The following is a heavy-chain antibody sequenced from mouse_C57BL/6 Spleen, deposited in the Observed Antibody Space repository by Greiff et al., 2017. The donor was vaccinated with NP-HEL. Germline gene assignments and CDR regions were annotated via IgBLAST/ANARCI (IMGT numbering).Heavy chain of an antibody. Sequence: VKLQQPGAELVMPGASVKLSCKASGYTFTSYWMHWVKQRPGQGLEWIGEIDPSDSYTNYNQKFKGKSTLTVDKSSSTAYMQLSSLTSEDSAVYYCARSGYRGWYFDVWGTGTTVTVSS. CDR3: ARSGYRGWYFDV. CDR2: IDPSDSYT. D-gene: IGHD2-14*01. J-gene: IGHJ1*03. V-gene: IGHV1-69*01. CDR1: GYTFTSYW.